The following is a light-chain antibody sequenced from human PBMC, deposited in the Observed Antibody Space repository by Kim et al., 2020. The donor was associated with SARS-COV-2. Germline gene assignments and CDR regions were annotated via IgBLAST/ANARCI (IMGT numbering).Light chain of an antibody. CDR1: QSVGSS. V-gene: IGKV3-11*01. CDR3: QQRGNWPLT. CDR2: DAF. Sequence: LTPGGRAALSGRASQSVGSSFAWYQQKPGQAPRLLIYDAFSRATGIPARFSAGGSGTDFTLTISSLEPEDFAVYYCQQRGNWPLTFGQGTRVDIK. J-gene: IGKJ1*01.